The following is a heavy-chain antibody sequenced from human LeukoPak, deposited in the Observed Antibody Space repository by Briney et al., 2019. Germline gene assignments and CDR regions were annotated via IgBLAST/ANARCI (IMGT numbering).Heavy chain of an antibody. J-gene: IGHJ4*02. V-gene: IGHV4-61*02. Sequence: SETLSLTCTVSGGSISSGGYYWSWIRQPAGKGLEWIGRIYTSGSTNYNPSLKSRVTMSVDTSKNQFSLKLSSVTAADTAVYYCAREVQQLVGGFDYWGQGTLVTVSS. CDR3: AREVQQLVGGFDY. CDR2: IYTSGST. CDR1: GGSISSGGYY. D-gene: IGHD6-13*01.